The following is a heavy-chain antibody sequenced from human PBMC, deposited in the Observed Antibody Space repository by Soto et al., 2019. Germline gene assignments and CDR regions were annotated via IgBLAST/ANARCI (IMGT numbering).Heavy chain of an antibody. V-gene: IGHV3-15*07. CDR1: GVTLTNVW. Sequence: PGGSLGLSWAPSGVTLTNVWMNWVRQAPGKGPEWVGRIKSKTDGGTTDYAAPVKGRFTISRDESENTLYLQMNSLKTEDTAVYYCSHGYYQYFDSWGQGTLVTLSS. J-gene: IGHJ4*02. CDR2: IKSKTDGGTT. CDR3: SHGYYQYFDS. D-gene: IGHD5-18*01.